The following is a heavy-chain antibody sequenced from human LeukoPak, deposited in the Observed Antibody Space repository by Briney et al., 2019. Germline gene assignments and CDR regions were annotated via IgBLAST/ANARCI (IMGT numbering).Heavy chain of an antibody. CDR3: AKSNGXGLIDI. Sequence: SSETLSLTCTVSSGSISTSNYYWGWVRQPPGKALEWIGNIFYSGSTYYSPSLKSRVTISLDTSRNQFSLKLNSVTAADTAVYYCAKSNGXGLIDIXXXGTMVTVSX. CDR1: SGSISTSNYY. CDR2: IFYSGST. D-gene: IGHD5-18*01. J-gene: IGHJ3*02. V-gene: IGHV4-39*07.